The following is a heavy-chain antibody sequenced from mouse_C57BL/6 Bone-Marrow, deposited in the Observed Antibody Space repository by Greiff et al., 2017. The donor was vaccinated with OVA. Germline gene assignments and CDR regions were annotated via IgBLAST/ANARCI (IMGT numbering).Heavy chain of an antibody. CDR2: IDPEDGET. J-gene: IGHJ3*01. Sequence: EVQRVESGAELVKPGASVKLSCTASGFNIKDYYMHWVKQRTEQGLEWIGRIDPEDGETKYAPKFQGKATITADTSSNTAYLQLSSLTSEDTAVYYCARAPLYYYGSSYSWFAYWGQGTLVTVSA. V-gene: IGHV14-2*01. D-gene: IGHD1-1*01. CDR3: ARAPLYYYGSSYSWFAY. CDR1: GFNIKDYY.